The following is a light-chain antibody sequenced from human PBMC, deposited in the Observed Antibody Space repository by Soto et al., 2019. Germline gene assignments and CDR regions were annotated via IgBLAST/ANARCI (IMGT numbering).Light chain of an antibody. CDR3: QSYDSSLSGHVV. CDR1: SSNIGAGYD. CDR2: GNS. V-gene: IGLV1-40*01. Sequence: QSVLTQPPSVSGAPGXRVTISCTGSSSNIGAGYDVHWYQQLPGTAPKLLIYGNSNRPSGVPDRSSGSKSGTSASLAITGLQAEDEADYYCQSYDSSLSGHVVFGGGTKLTVL. J-gene: IGLJ2*01.